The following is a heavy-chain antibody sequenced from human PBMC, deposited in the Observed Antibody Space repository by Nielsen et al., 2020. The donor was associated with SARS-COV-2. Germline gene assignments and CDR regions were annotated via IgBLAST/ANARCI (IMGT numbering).Heavy chain of an antibody. V-gene: IGHV1-3*01. CDR2: SNAAKDNT. CDR3: ARRVVVVRTGFHYSYMDV. D-gene: IGHD2-2*01. Sequence: ASVKVSCKASGYTFTTYAVHWVRQAPGQRLEWMGWSNAAKDNTKYSQKFQGRVSVTSDTSASTDFVELSGLRSEDTAMFYCARRVVVVRTGFHYSYMDVWGKGTTVTVSS. J-gene: IGHJ6*03. CDR1: GYTFTTYA.